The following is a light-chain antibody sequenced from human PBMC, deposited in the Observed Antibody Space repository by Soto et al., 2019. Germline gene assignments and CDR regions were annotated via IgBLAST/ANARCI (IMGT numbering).Light chain of an antibody. CDR3: QQRSKWPGT. J-gene: IGKJ5*01. Sequence: EIVFTEFPSTVSLSPGERATLSCRASRSVSSYLAWYQQKPGQAPRLLIYDASNRATGIPARFSGSGSGTDFTLTISSLEPEDFAVYYCQQRSKWPGTFGQGTRLEIK. CDR2: DAS. CDR1: RSVSSY. V-gene: IGKV3-11*01.